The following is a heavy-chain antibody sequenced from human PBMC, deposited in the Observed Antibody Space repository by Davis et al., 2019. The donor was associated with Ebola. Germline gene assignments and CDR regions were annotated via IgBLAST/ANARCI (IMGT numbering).Heavy chain of an antibody. CDR3: ARHVHYYGSGSYLSRWFDP. J-gene: IGHJ5*02. V-gene: IGHV4-39*01. CDR2: IYYSGST. Sequence: MPSETLSLTCTVSGGSISSSSYYWGWIRQPPGKGLEWIGSIYYSGSTNYNPSLKSRVTISVDTSKNQFSLKLSSVTAADTAVYYCARHVHYYGSGSYLSRWFDPWGQGTLVTVSS. CDR1: GGSISSSSYY. D-gene: IGHD3-10*01.